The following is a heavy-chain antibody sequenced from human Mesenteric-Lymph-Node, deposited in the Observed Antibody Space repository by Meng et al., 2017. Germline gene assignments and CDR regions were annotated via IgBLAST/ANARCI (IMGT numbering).Heavy chain of an antibody. CDR1: GFTFSSYS. J-gene: IGHJ4*02. D-gene: IGHD6-13*01. Sequence: GGSLRLSCAASGFTFSSYSMNWVRQAPGKGLEWVSSISSSSSYIYYADSVKGRFTISRDNAKNSLYLQMNSLRAEDTAVYYCARDVAAGTWLVHTIDYWGQGTLVTVSS. V-gene: IGHV3-21*01. CDR2: ISSSSSYI. CDR3: ARDVAAGTWLVHTIDY.